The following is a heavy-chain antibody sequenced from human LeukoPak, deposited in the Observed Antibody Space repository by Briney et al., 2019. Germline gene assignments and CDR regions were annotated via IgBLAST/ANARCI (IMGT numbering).Heavy chain of an antibody. CDR3: AREGWYGDHFY. CDR2: INHSGST. V-gene: IGHV4-34*01. Sequence: SETLSLTCAVYGGSFSGYYWSWIRQPPGKGLEWIGEINHSGSTNYNPSLKSRVTISVDTSKNQFSLKLSSVTAADTAVYYCAREGWYGDHFYWGQGTLVTVSS. D-gene: IGHD6-19*01. CDR1: GGSFSGYY. J-gene: IGHJ4*02.